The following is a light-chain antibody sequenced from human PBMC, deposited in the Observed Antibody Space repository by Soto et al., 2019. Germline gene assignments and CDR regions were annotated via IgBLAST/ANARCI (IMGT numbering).Light chain of an antibody. Sequence: DMQMTQSPSTLSASAGDRVTISCRASQTIDSRLAWYQQKPGQAPNLLIYEASTIETGIPARFSGSESGTDFILSISSLQSDDFASYYCQQYKSYPWTFGQGTKVEIK. J-gene: IGKJ1*01. CDR3: QQYKSYPWT. CDR1: QTIDSR. CDR2: EAS. V-gene: IGKV1-5*03.